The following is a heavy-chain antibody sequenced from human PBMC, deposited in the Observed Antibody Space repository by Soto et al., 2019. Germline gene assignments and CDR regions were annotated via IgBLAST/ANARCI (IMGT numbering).Heavy chain of an antibody. CDR2: ISGSGGST. D-gene: IGHD2-2*01. Sequence: GGSLRLSCAASGFTFSSYAMSWVRQAPGKGLEWVSAISGSGGSTYYADSVKGRFTISRDNSKNTLNLQMNSLRAEDTAVYYCAKEGDACSSTSCPLGHMDVWGKGTTVTVSS. CDR3: AKEGDACSSTSCPLGHMDV. V-gene: IGHV3-23*01. J-gene: IGHJ6*03. CDR1: GFTFSSYA.